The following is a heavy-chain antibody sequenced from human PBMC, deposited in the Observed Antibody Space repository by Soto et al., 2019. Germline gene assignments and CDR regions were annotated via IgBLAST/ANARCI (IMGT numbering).Heavy chain of an antibody. J-gene: IGHJ4*02. CDR3: ARLGYYHSGGPP. D-gene: IGHD3-22*01. CDR2: VNDGGRP. CDR1: GGSFSAYY. V-gene: IGHV4-34*01. Sequence: QVQLQQWGAGLLKPSETLSLTCAVYGGSFSAYYWSWIRQPPGKGLEWIGEVNDGGRPNYSVSLKSRLTISLDTLKNQFALKLSSVTAADTAVYYCARLGYYHSGGPPWGQGTLVTVSS.